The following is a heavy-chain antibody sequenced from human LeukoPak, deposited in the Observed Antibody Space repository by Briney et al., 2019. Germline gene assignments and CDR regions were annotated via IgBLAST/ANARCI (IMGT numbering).Heavy chain of an antibody. J-gene: IGHJ4*02. CDR3: AKFRVVVVTAIRIDY. Sequence: PGGSLRLSCAASGFTFSSYWMSWVRRAPGKGLEWVSAISGSGGSTYYADSVKGRFTISRDNSKNTLYLQMNSLRAEDTAVYYCAKFRVVVVTAIRIDYWGQGTLVTVSS. V-gene: IGHV3-23*01. CDR2: ISGSGGST. CDR1: GFTFSSYW. D-gene: IGHD3-22*01.